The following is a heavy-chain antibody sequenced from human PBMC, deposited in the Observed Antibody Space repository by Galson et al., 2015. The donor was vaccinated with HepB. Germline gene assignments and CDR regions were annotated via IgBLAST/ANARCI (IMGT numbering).Heavy chain of an antibody. D-gene: IGHD5-24*01. CDR2: TSGTGGST. J-gene: IGHJ3*02. CDR1: GFTFSRYG. Sequence: SLRLSCAVSGFTFSRYGMSWVRQAPGKGLEWVSGTSGTGGSTYYADSAKGRFAVSRDKSKNTLYLQMNSLRADDTAVYYCAIAYEMDTLFLGYDAFDIRGQGTMVTVSS. V-gene: IGHV3-23*01. CDR3: AIAYEMDTLFLGYDAFDI.